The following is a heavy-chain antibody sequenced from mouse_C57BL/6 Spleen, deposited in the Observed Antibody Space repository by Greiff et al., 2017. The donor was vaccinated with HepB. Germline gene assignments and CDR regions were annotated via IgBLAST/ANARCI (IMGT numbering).Heavy chain of an antibody. CDR3: ARDNCGSSYGYFDY. D-gene: IGHD1-1*01. J-gene: IGHJ2*01. V-gene: IGHV3-5*01. CDR1: GISITTGNYR. Sequence: EVKLLESGPGLVKPSQTVFLTCTVTGISITTGNYRWSWIRQFPGNKLEWIGYIYYSGTITYNPSLTSRTTITRDTPKNQFFLEMNSLTAEDTATYYCARDNCGSSYGYFDYWGQGTTLTVSS. CDR2: IYYSGTI.